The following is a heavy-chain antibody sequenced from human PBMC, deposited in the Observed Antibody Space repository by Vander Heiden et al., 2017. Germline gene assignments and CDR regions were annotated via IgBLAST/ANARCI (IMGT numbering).Heavy chain of an antibody. J-gene: IGHJ4*02. CDR3: AREVDPTINYYGSGSFLGY. CDR2: INPSGGST. Sequence: QVQLVQSGAEVKKPGASVKVSCKASGYTFTSYYMDWVRQAPGQGLEWMGIINPSGGSTSYAQKFQGRVTMTRDTSTSTVYMELSSLRSEDTAVYYCAREVDPTINYYGSGSFLGYWGQGTLVTVSS. CDR1: GYTFTSYY. V-gene: IGHV1-46*01. D-gene: IGHD3-10*01.